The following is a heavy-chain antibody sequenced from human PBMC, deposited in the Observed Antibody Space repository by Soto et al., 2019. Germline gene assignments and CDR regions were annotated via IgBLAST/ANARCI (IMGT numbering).Heavy chain of an antibody. CDR1: GFTFSNYG. CDR2: ISGSGGST. V-gene: IGHV3-23*01. CDR3: AKDQVLRYFDWLSGPFDY. J-gene: IGHJ4*02. D-gene: IGHD3-9*01. Sequence: PGGSLRLSCAASGFTFSNYGMHWVRQAPGKGLEWVSAISGSGGSTYYADSVKGRFTISRDNSKNTLYLQMNSLRAEDTAVYYCAKDQVLRYFDWLSGPFDYWGQGTLVTVSS.